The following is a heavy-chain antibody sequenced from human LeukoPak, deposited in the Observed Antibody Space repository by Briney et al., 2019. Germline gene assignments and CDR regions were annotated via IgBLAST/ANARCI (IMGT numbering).Heavy chain of an antibody. J-gene: IGHJ4*02. D-gene: IGHD1-26*01. Sequence: GGSLRLSCAASGFTVSSNFMSWVRQAPGKGLEWVSAISGSGGSTYYADSVKGRFTISRDNSKNTLYLQMNSLRAEDTAVYYCAKDREWELPSPFDYWGQGTLVTVSS. V-gene: IGHV3-23*01. CDR3: AKDREWELPSPFDY. CDR1: GFTVSSNF. CDR2: ISGSGGST.